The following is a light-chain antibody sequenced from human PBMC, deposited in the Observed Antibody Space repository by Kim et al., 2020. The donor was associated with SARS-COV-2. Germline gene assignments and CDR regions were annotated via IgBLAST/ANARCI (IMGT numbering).Light chain of an antibody. V-gene: IGKV3-20*01. Sequence: SPGERATLSRRASQSVGTNYLGWYQQTPGQAPRLLVYGVSNRATGIPDRFSGSGSGTDFTLIISRLEPEDFAVYYCQQYGSSPLTFGGGTKVDIK. CDR3: QQYGSSPLT. J-gene: IGKJ4*01. CDR1: QSVGTNY. CDR2: GVS.